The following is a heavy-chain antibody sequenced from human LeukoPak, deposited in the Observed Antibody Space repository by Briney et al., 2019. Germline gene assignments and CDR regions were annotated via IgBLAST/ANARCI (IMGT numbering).Heavy chain of an antibody. Sequence: SETLSLTCTVSGGSISSYYWSWIRQPPGKGLEWIGYIYYSGSTNYNPSLKSRVTISVDTSKNQFSLELSSVTAADTAVYYCAREPYGSGSNNWFDPWGQGTLVTVSS. D-gene: IGHD3-10*01. CDR1: GGSISSYY. V-gene: IGHV4-59*01. CDR3: AREPYGSGSNNWFDP. J-gene: IGHJ5*02. CDR2: IYYSGST.